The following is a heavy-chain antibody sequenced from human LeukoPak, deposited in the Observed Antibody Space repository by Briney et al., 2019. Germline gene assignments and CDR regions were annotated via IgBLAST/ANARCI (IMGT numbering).Heavy chain of an antibody. D-gene: IGHD3-10*01. CDR2: FSGSGGST. V-gene: IGHV3-23*01. CDR1: GFTFSSYA. J-gene: IGHJ4*02. CDR3: NMVRGVIGPAY. Sequence: SGGSLRLSCAASGFTFSSYAMSWVRQAPGKGLEWVSAFSGSGGSTYYADSVKGRFTISRDNSKNTLYLQMNSLRAEDTAVYYCNMVRGVIGPAYWGQGTLVTVSS.